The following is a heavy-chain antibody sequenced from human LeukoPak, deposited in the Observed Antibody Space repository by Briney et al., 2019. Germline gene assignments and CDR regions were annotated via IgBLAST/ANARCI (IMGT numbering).Heavy chain of an antibody. Sequence: EAGGSLRLSCAASGFTFSNYAVHWVRQAPGKGLEWVAVKSHDGSNKYYADSVKGRFTISRDNSMNTLFLQMNSLRAEDTAMYYCAASPKYSSSWYEYFEHWGQGALVTVSS. CDR1: GFTFSNYA. D-gene: IGHD6-13*01. J-gene: IGHJ1*01. CDR2: KSHDGSNK. V-gene: IGHV3-30*01. CDR3: AASPKYSSSWYEYFEH.